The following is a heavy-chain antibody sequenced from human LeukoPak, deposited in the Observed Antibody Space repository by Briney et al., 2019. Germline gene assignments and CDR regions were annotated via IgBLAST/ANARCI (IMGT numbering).Heavy chain of an antibody. D-gene: IGHD4-17*01. CDR2: IYSGGST. V-gene: IGHV3-66*01. Sequence: VGSLRLSCAASGFTVSSNYMSWVRQAPGKGLEWVSVIYSGGSTYYADSVKGRFTISRDNSKNTLYLQMNSLRAEDTAVYYCARNYGDYYHWFDPWGQGTLVTVSS. J-gene: IGHJ5*02. CDR3: ARNYGDYYHWFDP. CDR1: GFTVSSNY.